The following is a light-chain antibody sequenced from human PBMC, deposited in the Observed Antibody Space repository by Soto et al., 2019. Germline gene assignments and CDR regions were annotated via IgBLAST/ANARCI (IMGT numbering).Light chain of an antibody. CDR2: DAS. CDR1: QSISGW. V-gene: IGKV1-5*01. CDR3: QQYNSYSVNA. Sequence: DIQMTQSPYTLSPSVGDRVSITCRASQSISGWLAWYQQKPGKAPKLLIYDASRLESGDPSRFSGSGSGTEFSLTISRLQPDDFATYYCQQYNSYSVNAFGQGTKLEIK. J-gene: IGKJ2*01.